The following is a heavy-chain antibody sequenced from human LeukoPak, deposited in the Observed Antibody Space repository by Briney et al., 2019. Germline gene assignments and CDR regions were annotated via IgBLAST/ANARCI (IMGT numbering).Heavy chain of an antibody. D-gene: IGHD2-15*01. V-gene: IGHV1-18*01. J-gene: IGHJ4*02. CDR3: ARDRTYCSGGSCYPDYFDY. Sequence: ASVKVSCKASGYTFTSYGISWVRQAPGQGLEWMGWISAYNGNTNYAQKLQGRVTMTTDTSTSTAYMELRGLRSDDTAVYYCARDRTYCSGGSCYPDYFDYWGQGTLVTVSS. CDR2: ISAYNGNT. CDR1: GYTFTSYG.